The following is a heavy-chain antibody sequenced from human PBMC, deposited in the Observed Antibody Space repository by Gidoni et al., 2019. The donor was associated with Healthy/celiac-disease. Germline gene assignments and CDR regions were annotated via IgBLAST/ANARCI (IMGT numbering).Heavy chain of an antibody. J-gene: IGHJ6*02. CDR2: IYYSGST. Sequence: QVQLHASGAGLVKPSETLSLHCTVSGGPISRHYCSWIRQPPGKGLEWSGYIYYSGSTNYNPSLKSRVTISVDTSKHQFSLKLSSVTAADTAVYYCARGRTGASGYYYYGMDVWGQGTTVTVSS. CDR1: GGPISRHY. V-gene: IGHV4-59*11. D-gene: IGHD7-27*01. CDR3: ARGRTGASGYYYYGMDV.